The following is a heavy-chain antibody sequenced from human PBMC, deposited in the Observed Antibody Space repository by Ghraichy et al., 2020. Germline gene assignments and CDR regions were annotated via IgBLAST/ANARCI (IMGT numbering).Heavy chain of an antibody. CDR3: ARARSPAGGYFDY. J-gene: IGHJ4*02. Sequence: SETLSLTCTVSGGSISSYYWSWIRQPPGKGLEWIGYIYYSGSTNYNPSLKSRVTISVDTSKNQFSLKLSSVTAADTAVYYCARARSPAGGYFDYWGQGTLVTVSS. CDR1: GGSISSYY. D-gene: IGHD4-23*01. V-gene: IGHV4-59*01. CDR2: IYYSGST.